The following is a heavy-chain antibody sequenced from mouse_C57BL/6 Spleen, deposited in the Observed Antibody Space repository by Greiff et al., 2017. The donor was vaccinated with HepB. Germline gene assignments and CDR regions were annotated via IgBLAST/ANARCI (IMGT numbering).Heavy chain of an antibody. CDR1: GFTFSSYA. J-gene: IGHJ1*03. CDR3: TRDGGSSWYFDV. Sequence: EVKLVESGEGLVKPGGSLKLSCAASGFTFSSYAMSWVRQTPEKRLEWVAYISSGGDYIYYADTVKGRFTISRDNARNTLYLQMSSLKSEDTAMYYCTRDGGSSWYFDVWGTGTTVTVSS. CDR2: ISSGGDYI. D-gene: IGHD1-1*01. V-gene: IGHV5-9-1*02.